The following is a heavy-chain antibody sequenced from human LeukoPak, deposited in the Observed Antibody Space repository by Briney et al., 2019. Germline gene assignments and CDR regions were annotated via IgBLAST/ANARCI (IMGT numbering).Heavy chain of an antibody. Sequence: FTFSSDWMSWVRQAPGKGLEWVANIKQDGSEKYYVDSVKGRFTISRDNAKNSLYLQMNSLRADDTAVYYCARGEGLYYDSSGYYYFDYWGQGTLVTVSS. CDR1: FTFSSDW. J-gene: IGHJ4*02. V-gene: IGHV3-7*01. CDR3: ARGEGLYYDSSGYYYFDY. CDR2: IKQDGSEK. D-gene: IGHD3-22*01.